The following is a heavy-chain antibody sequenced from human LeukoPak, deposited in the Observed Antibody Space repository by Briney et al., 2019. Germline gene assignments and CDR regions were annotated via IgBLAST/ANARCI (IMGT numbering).Heavy chain of an antibody. CDR3: AMSGSYYRDDY. D-gene: IGHD3-10*01. CDR2: IYSGGST. CDR1: GFTVSSNY. Sequence: PGGSLRLSCAASGFTVSSNYMSWVRQAPGKGLEWVSVIYSGGSTYYADSVKGRFTISRDNSKNTLYLQMNSLRAEDTAVYYCAMSGSYYRDDYWGQGTLVTVSS. J-gene: IGHJ4*02. V-gene: IGHV3-53*01.